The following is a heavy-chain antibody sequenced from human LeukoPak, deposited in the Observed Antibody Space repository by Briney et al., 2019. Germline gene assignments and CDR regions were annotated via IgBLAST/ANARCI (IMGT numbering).Heavy chain of an antibody. CDR1: GITFINAW. CDR3: TTGTGADTYYYGSGSYGYFDY. V-gene: IGHV3-15*01. J-gene: IGHJ4*02. CDR2: IKSRSDGGTT. Sequence: PGGSLRLSCAASGITFINAWMNWVRQAPGKGLEWVGRIKSRSDGGTTDYATSVKGRFTISRDDSKNTLYLQMNSLKTEDTAVYYCTTGTGADTYYYGSGSYGYFDYWGQGTLVTVSS. D-gene: IGHD3-10*01.